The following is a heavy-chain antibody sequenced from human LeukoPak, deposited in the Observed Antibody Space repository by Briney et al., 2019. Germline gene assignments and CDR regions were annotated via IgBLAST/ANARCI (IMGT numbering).Heavy chain of an antibody. CDR2: IYSGGRT. CDR1: GFTISTKY. V-gene: IGHV3-66*01. J-gene: IGHJ4*02. CDR3: ARKRAVAGLFDY. Sequence: GGSLRLSCAASGFTISTKYMSWVRQAPGKGLEWVSVIYSGGRTYYADSVKGRFTISRDNSKNTLYLQMNSLRSEDTVVYYCARKRAVAGLFDYWGQGTLVTVSS. D-gene: IGHD6-19*01.